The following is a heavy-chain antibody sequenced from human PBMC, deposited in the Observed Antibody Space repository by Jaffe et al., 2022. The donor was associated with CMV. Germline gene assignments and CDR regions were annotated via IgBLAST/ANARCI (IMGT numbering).Heavy chain of an antibody. V-gene: IGHV4-34*01. CDR3: ARLYPQARGTAMVRGMDV. CDR2: INHSGST. D-gene: IGHD5-18*01. CDR1: GGSFSGYY. Sequence: QVQLQQWGAGLLKPSETLSLTCAVYGGSFSGYYWSWIRQPPGKGLEWIGEINHSGSTNYNPSLKSRVTISVDTSKNQFSLKLSSVTAADTAVYYCARLYPQARGTAMVRGMDVWGQGTTVTVSS. J-gene: IGHJ6*02.